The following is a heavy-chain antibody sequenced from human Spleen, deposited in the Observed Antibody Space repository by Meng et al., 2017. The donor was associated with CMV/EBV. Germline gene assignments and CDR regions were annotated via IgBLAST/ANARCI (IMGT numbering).Heavy chain of an antibody. CDR1: GFTFSNYG. CDR3: AKDPIAYCGGDCYSCDY. CDR2: IRYDGSNK. V-gene: IGHV3-30*02. D-gene: IGHD2-21*01. Sequence: GGPLRLSCAASGFTFSNYGMHWVRQAPGKGLDWVAFIRYDGSNKYYADSVKGRFTVSRDNSKNTLYLQMNSLRAEDTAVYYCAKDPIAYCGGDCYSCDYWGQGTLVTVSS. J-gene: IGHJ4*02.